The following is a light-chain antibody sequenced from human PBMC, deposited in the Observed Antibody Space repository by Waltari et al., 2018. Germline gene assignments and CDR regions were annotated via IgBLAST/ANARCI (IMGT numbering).Light chain of an antibody. J-gene: IGKJ4*01. Sequence: ELVLTQSPATLSLSPGERAALSCRASQNVGSQLAWYQQRPGQAPRLLIDDVSNRATGIPARFSGSGSGTDFTLTIRSLEPEDFAVYYCQQRDSWPLTFGGGTTVEIK. CDR1: QNVGSQ. CDR2: DVS. V-gene: IGKV3-11*01. CDR3: QQRDSWPLT.